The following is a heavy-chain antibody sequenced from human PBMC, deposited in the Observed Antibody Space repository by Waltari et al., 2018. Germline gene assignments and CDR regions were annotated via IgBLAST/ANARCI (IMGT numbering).Heavy chain of an antibody. CDR2: INTRNGDT. CDR3: ARDRNYDFWTGRYGMDV. V-gene: IGHV1-2*06. CDR1: GYIFTGHF. Sequence: QVQLVQSGTEVKKVGASVKVSCKASGYIFTGHFINWVRQAPGQGLEWVGRINTRNGDTDYAQKFQGRVTMTSDTHITTVYMELSSLRSDDKAVYYCARDRNYDFWTGRYGMDVWGQGTTVTVSS. D-gene: IGHD3-3*01. J-gene: IGHJ6*02.